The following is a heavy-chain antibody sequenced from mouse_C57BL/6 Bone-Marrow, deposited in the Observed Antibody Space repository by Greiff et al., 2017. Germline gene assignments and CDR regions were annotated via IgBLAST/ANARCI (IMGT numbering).Heavy chain of an antibody. D-gene: IGHD2-14*01. V-gene: IGHV2-2*01. CDR3: ARKREGTTGGFYAMDY. CDR2: IWSGGST. Sequence: QVTLKVSGPGLVQPSQSLSITCTVSGFSLTSYGVHWVRQSPGKGLEWLGVIWSGGSTDYNAAFISRLSISKDNSKSQVFFKMNSLQADDTAIYYCARKREGTTGGFYAMDYWGQGTSVTVSS. J-gene: IGHJ4*01. CDR1: GFSLTSYG.